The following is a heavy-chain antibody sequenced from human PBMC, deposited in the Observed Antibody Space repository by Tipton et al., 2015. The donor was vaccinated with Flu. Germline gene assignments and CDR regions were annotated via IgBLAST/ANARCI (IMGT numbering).Heavy chain of an antibody. CDR1: GGSISSYY. J-gene: IGHJ4*02. D-gene: IGHD3-22*01. CDR3: ARVDYYDSSGYYPFDY. Sequence: TLSLTCTVSGGSISSYYWSWIRQPPGKGLEWIGYIYYSGSTNYNPSLKSRVTISVDTSKNQFSLKLSSVTAADTAVYYCARVDYYDSSGYYPFDYWCQGTLVTVSS. CDR2: IYYSGST. V-gene: IGHV4-59*01.